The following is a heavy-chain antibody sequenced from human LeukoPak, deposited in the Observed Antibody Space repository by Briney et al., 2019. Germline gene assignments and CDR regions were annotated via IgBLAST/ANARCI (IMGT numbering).Heavy chain of an antibody. CDR2: INPNSGGT. CDR1: GYTFTGYY. V-gene: IGHV1-2*04. CDR3: ARASSSWYDAFDI. J-gene: IGHJ3*02. Sequence: SSVKVSCKASGYTFTGYYIHWVRQAPGPRLEGMGWINPNSGGTNYAQKFQGWVTMTRDTSISTAYMELSRLRSDDTAVYYCARASSSWYDAFDIWGQGTMVTVSS. D-gene: IGHD6-13*01.